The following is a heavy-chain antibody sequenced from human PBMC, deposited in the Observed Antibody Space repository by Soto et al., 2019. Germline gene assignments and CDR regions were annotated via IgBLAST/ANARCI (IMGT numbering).Heavy chain of an antibody. CDR1: GDSVSSNSAA. CDR2: TYYRSKLYN. D-gene: IGHD6-6*01. J-gene: IGHJ4*02. Sequence: PSQTLSLTCAISGDSVSSNSAAWNWIRQSPSRGLELLGRTYYRSKLYNDYAVSVKSRITINPDTSKNQFSLQLSSVTPEDTAVYYCARVAGDSSSSGLLDYWGQGTLVTVSS. V-gene: IGHV6-1*01. CDR3: ARVAGDSSSSGLLDY.